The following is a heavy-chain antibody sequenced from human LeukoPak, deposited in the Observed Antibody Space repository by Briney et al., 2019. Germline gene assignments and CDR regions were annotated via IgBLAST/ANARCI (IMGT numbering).Heavy chain of an antibody. D-gene: IGHD3-16*01. CDR1: GFTVSSNY. J-gene: IGHJ3*02. CDR3: ARVGGISNAFDI. CDR2: MYSGGTT. Sequence: GGSLRLSCAASGFTVSSNYMSWVRQAPGKGLEWVSVMYSGGTTYYADSVKGRITISRDNSKNTLYVQMNSLRAEDTAVYYCARVGGISNAFDIWGQGTMVTVAS. V-gene: IGHV3-53*01.